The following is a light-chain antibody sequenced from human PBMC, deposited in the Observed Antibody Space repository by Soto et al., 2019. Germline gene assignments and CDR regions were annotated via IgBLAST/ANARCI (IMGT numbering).Light chain of an antibody. CDR3: QQDNSYSLT. CDR2: KAS. Sequence: DIQMTQSPSTLSASVGDRVTITCRASQSISSWLAWYQQKPGKAPKLLIYKASSLESGVPSRFSGSGSGTEFTLTISSMQPDDFATYYCQQDNSYSLTFGGGTKVEIK. CDR1: QSISSW. J-gene: IGKJ4*01. V-gene: IGKV1-5*03.